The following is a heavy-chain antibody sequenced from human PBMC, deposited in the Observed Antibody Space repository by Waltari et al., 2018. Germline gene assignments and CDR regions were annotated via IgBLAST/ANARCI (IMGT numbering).Heavy chain of an antibody. D-gene: IGHD3-10*01. Sequence: QVQLQQWGAGLLKPSETLSLTCAVYGGSFSGYYWSWIRQPPGKGLEWIGEINHSGSTHYNPSLMSRVTISVDTSKNQFSLKLSSVTAADTAVYYCARGNLGSYYLSGLDYWGQGTLVTVSS. J-gene: IGHJ4*02. CDR1: GGSFSGYY. V-gene: IGHV4-34*01. CDR2: INHSGST. CDR3: ARGNLGSYYLSGLDY.